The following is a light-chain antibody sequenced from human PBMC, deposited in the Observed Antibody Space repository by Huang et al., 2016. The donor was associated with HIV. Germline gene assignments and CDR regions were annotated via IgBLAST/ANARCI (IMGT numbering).Light chain of an antibody. J-gene: IGKJ4*01. CDR2: SVS. V-gene: IGKV3-15*01. CDR3: QQYDGWPLT. Sequence: ETVMAQSPATLSASPGERATLACRASQNVNGNLAWYQLKPGHAPRLLMYSVSARATGVPARFRGSGSGTDLNLTISGLQSEDFALYFCQQYDGWPLTFGGGTQVEIK. CDR1: QNVNGN.